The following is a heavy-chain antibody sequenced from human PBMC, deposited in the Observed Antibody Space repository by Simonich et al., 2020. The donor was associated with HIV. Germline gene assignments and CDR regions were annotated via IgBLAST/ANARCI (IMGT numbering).Heavy chain of an antibody. CDR1: GFTFSSYS. D-gene: IGHD3-10*01. V-gene: IGHV3-48*01. Sequence: EVQLVESGGGLVQPGGSLRLSCAASGFTFSSYSINWVRQAPGKGLEWVSYISNSSSTIYYADSVKGRFTISRDNAKNSLYLQMNSLRAEDTAVYYCARDGGQFTYWGQGTLVTVSS. CDR3: ARDGGQFTY. CDR2: ISNSSSTI. J-gene: IGHJ4*02.